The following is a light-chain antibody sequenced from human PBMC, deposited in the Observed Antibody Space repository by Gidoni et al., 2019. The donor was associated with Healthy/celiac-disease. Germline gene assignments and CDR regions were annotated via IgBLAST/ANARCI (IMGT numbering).Light chain of an antibody. CDR2: KAS. CDR3: QQYNSYLRT. V-gene: IGKV1-5*03. Sequence: IQMTQSPSTLSASVGDRVTITCRASQSISSWLAWYQQTPGKAPKRLIYKASSLESGVPSRFSGSGSGTEFTLTISSLQPDDFATYYCQQYNSYLRTFGQGTKVEIK. CDR1: QSISSW. J-gene: IGKJ1*01.